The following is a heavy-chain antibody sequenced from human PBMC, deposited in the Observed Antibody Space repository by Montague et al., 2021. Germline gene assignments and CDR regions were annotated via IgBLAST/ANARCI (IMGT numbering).Heavy chain of an antibody. CDR2: ISTDGSST. Sequence: SLRLSCAASGFTFSIYWMHWFRQAPRKGLVWVSRISTDGSSTTYADSLKGRFTTSRDNAKNMLYLQMNSLRAEDTAVYYCTFYKFRETPRGFDYWGQGTLVTVSA. D-gene: IGHD3-10*01. V-gene: IGHV3-74*01. J-gene: IGHJ4*02. CDR3: TFYKFRETPRGFDY. CDR1: GFTFSIYW.